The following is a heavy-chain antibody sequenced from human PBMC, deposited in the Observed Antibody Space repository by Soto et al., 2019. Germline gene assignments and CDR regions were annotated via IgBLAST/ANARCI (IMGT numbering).Heavy chain of an antibody. CDR1: GFTFINYA. D-gene: IGHD7-27*01. Sequence: EVQVLESGGGLVQPGGSLRLSCAGSGFTFINYAMNWVRQAPGKGLEWVSSISGGGDAAFFPDSVRGRFTISRDNSKNTGTLQMNSLGVDDTAVYYCARKILGSTTRPNYWYFDLWGRGTLVTVSS. J-gene: IGHJ2*01. CDR2: ISGGGDAA. V-gene: IGHV3-23*01. CDR3: ARKILGSTTRPNYWYFDL.